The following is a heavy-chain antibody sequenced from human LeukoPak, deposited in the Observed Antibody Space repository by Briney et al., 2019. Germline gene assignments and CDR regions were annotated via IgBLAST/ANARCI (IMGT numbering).Heavy chain of an antibody. D-gene: IGHD2-2*02. V-gene: IGHV3-48*02. CDR3: ARGGYCSSTSCYMRYWFDP. Sequence: LPGGSLRLSCAASGFTFSSYSMIWVRQAPGKGLEWVSYISSSSSTIYYADSVKGRFTISRDNAKNSLYLQMNSLRDEDTAVYYCARGGYCSSTSCYMRYWFDPWGQGTVVTVSS. CDR2: ISSSSSTI. CDR1: GFTFSSYS. J-gene: IGHJ5*02.